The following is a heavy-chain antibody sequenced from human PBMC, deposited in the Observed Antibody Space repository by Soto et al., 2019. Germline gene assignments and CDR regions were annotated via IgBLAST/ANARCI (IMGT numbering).Heavy chain of an antibody. CDR2: IIPILGTA. D-gene: IGHD3-22*01. J-gene: IGHJ6*02. V-gene: IGHV1-69*13. Sequence: SVKVSCKASGGTFNNNAISWVRQAPGQGLEWMGGIIPILGTANYAQKFQGRVTITADESTSTGYMELSSLRSEDTAVYYCARTYDRSAYYGGGMEVWGQGTTVTGSS. CDR3: ARTYDRSAYYGGGMEV. CDR1: GGTFNNNA.